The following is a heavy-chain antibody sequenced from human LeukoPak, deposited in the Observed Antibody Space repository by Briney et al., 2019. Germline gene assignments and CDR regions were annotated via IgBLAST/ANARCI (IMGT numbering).Heavy chain of an antibody. CDR2: ISAYNGNT. CDR3: ARDVRGWFGELLIGWFDP. CDR1: GYTFTGYY. J-gene: IGHJ5*02. D-gene: IGHD3-10*01. Sequence: LVASVKVSCKASGYTFTGYYMHWVRQAPGQGLEWMGWISAYNGNTNYAQKLQGRVTMITDTSTSTAYMELRSLRSDDTAVYYCARDVRGWFGELLIGWFDPWGQGTLVTVSS. V-gene: IGHV1-18*04.